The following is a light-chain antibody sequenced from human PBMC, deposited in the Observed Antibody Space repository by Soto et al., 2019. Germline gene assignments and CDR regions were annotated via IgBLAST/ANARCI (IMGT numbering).Light chain of an antibody. J-gene: IGLJ1*01. V-gene: IGLV2-14*01. CDR3: SLYTSSSTLLYV. CDR1: SSDVGGYNY. CDR2: DVS. Sequence: QSALTQPASVSGSPGQSITISCTGTSSDVGGYNYVSWYQQHPGKAPKLMIYDVSNRPSRVSNRFSGSKSGNTASLTISGLQAEDEADYYCSLYTSSSTLLYVFGTGTKVTVL.